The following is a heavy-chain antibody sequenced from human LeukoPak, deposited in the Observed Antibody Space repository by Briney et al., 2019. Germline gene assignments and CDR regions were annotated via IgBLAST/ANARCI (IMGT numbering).Heavy chain of an antibody. Sequence: ASVKVSCKASGYTFTGYYIHWVRQAPGQGLEWMGWINPNSGGTNYAQKFQGRVTMTRDTSISTAYMELSRLRSDDTAVYYCARDFRFGELFFLSYFDYWGQGTLVTVSS. V-gene: IGHV1-2*02. CDR1: GYTFTGYY. J-gene: IGHJ4*02. CDR2: INPNSGGT. D-gene: IGHD3-10*01. CDR3: ARDFRFGELFFLSYFDY.